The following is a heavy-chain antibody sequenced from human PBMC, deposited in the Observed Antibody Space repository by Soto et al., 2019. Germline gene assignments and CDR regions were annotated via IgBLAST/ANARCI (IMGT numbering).Heavy chain of an antibody. D-gene: IGHD2-15*01. CDR2: IYQSGIT. J-gene: IGHJ6*02. CDR3: ARGFSFSDNSDNDRIYFYYGLNV. Sequence: PXGTLSLTCDVSGGSITTGHWWTCVRQSPGKGLEWIGEIYQSGITNYNPSLNSRLSISMDQSKNQFSLKLTSVTAADTALYFCARGFSFSDNSDNDRIYFYYGLNVWGQGTTVTVSS. CDR1: GGSITTGHW. V-gene: IGHV4-4*01.